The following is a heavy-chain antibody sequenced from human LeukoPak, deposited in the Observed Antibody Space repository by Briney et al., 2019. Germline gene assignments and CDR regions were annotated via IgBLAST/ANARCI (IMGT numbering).Heavy chain of an antibody. D-gene: IGHD3-22*01. V-gene: IGHV4-4*07. J-gene: IGHJ3*02. Sequence: SQTLSLTCTVSGDSISSYYWSWIRQPAGKGLEWIGRIYTSGSTNYNPSLKSRVTMSVDTSKNQFSLKLSSVTAADTAVYYCASFITDNDAFDIWGQGTMVTVSS. CDR3: ASFITDNDAFDI. CDR2: IYTSGST. CDR1: GDSISSYY.